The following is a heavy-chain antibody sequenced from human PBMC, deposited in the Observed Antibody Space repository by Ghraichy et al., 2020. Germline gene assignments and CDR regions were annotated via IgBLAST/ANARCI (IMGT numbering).Heavy chain of an antibody. D-gene: IGHD3-22*01. V-gene: IGHV4-59*01. CDR1: GGSISSYY. CDR3: ARMATMSQGDYYYYYMDV. CDR2: IYYSGST. J-gene: IGHJ6*03. Sequence: SETLSLTCTVSGGSISSYYWSWIRQPPGKGLEWIGYIYYSGSTNYNPSLKSRVTISVDTSKNQFSLKLSSVTAADTAVYYCARMATMSQGDYYYYYMDVWGKGTTVTVSS.